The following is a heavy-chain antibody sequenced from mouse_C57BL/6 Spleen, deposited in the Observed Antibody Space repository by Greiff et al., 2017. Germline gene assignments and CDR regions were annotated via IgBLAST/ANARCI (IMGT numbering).Heavy chain of an antibody. D-gene: IGHD3-2*02. J-gene: IGHJ3*01. CDR3: ARRGKTAQATFAY. CDR2: IDPSDSYT. Sequence: VKLQQPGAELVMPGASVKLSCKASGYTFTSYWMHWVKQRPGQGLEWIGEIDPSDSYTNYNQKFKGKSTLTVDKSSSTAYMQLSSLTSEDSAVYYCARRGKTAQATFAYWGQGTLVTVSA. CDR1: GYTFTSYW. V-gene: IGHV1-69*01.